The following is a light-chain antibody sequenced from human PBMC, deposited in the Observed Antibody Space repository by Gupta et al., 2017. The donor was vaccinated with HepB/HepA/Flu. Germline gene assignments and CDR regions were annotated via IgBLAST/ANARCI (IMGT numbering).Light chain of an antibody. J-gene: IGKJ1*01. Sequence: EIVMTQAPATLSVCPGERVTLSCRASQSVFSKLAWYQQKPGQAPRLLNYASSTRATGIPARFSSSGSGTEFILIISSLQSEDFAVYYCQQYNNWPRTFGQGTKVEI. CDR1: QSVFSK. V-gene: IGKV3-15*01. CDR2: ASS. CDR3: QQYNNWPRT.